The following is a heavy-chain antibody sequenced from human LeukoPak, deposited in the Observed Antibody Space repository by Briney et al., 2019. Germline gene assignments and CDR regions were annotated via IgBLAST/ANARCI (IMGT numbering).Heavy chain of an antibody. V-gene: IGHV4-59*01. D-gene: IGHD6-13*01. CDR1: GGSISSYY. CDR2: IYYSGST. J-gene: IGHJ4*02. CDR3: AGLPRYSSSWYYFDY. Sequence: SETLSLTCTVSGGSISSYYWSWIRQTPGKGLEWIGYIYYSGSTNYNPSLKSRVTISVDTSKNQFSLKLSSVTAADTAVYYCAGLPRYSSSWYYFDYWGQGTLVTVSS.